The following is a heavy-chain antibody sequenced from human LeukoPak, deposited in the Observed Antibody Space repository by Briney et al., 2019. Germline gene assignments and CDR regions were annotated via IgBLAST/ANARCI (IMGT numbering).Heavy chain of an antibody. CDR3: AKSSGYSGYDQRRDFDY. D-gene: IGHD5-12*01. J-gene: IGHJ4*02. V-gene: IGHV3-23*01. CDR1: GFIFNIYT. Sequence: GRSRRLSCTASGFIFNIYTMNWVRQAPGKGLEWVSSISASADTTYYADSVKGRFTISRDSSNNTLFLQMRSLRGEDTAIYYCAKSSGYSGYDQRRDFDYWGQGTLVTVSS. CDR2: ISASADTT.